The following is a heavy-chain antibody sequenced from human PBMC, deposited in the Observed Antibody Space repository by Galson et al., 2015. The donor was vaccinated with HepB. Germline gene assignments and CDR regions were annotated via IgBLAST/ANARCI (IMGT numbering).Heavy chain of an antibody. CDR2: ISWNSGSI. V-gene: IGHV3-9*01. J-gene: IGHJ4*02. CDR1: GFTFDDYA. Sequence: SLRLSCAASGFTFDDYAMHWVRQVPGKGLEWVSGISWNSGSIDYADSVKGRFTISRDNAKNSLYLQMDSLRPEDTALYYCAKDRSAGTDYFDYWGQGTLVTVSS. CDR3: AKDRSAGTDYFDY. D-gene: IGHD6-19*01.